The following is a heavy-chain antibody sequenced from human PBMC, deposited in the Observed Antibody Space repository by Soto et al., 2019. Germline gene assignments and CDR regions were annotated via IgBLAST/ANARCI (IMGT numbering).Heavy chain of an antibody. CDR3: ARDSERYYDSSGSGY. CDR1: GYTFTSYG. V-gene: IGHV1-18*01. CDR2: ISAYNGNT. D-gene: IGHD3-22*01. Sequence: QVQLVQSGAEVKKPGASVKVSCKASGYTFTSYGISWVRQAPGQGLEWMGWISAYNGNTHYAQKLQGRVTMTTDTSTSTAYMELRSLRADDTAVYYCARDSERYYDSSGSGYWGQGTLVTVSS. J-gene: IGHJ4*02.